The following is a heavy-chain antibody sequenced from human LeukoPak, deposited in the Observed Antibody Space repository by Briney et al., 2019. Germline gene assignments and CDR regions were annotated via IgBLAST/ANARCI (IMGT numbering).Heavy chain of an antibody. V-gene: IGHV3-7*03. Sequence: PGGSLRLSCAASGFTFSDFWMSWVRQAPGKGLEWVANIKEDGSEKNCVDSVKGRFTISRDNAKNSLYLQMNSQRAEDTAVYYCARDAKWFDPWGQGTLVTVSS. CDR2: IKEDGSEK. CDR1: GFTFSDFW. CDR3: ARDAKWFDP. J-gene: IGHJ5*02.